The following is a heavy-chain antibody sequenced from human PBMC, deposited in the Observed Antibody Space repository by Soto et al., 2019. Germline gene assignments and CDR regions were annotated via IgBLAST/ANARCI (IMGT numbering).Heavy chain of an antibody. J-gene: IGHJ6*02. CDR1: GGSISSYN. Sequence: SETLSLTCTVSGGSISSYNWSWIRQPAGKGLEWIGRIYTSGSTNYNPSLKSRVTMSVDTSKNQFSLKLSSVTAADTAVYYCARASYDFWSGIVYYYYGMDVWGQGTKVT. V-gene: IGHV4-4*07. CDR3: ARASYDFWSGIVYYYYGMDV. CDR2: IYTSGST. D-gene: IGHD3-3*01.